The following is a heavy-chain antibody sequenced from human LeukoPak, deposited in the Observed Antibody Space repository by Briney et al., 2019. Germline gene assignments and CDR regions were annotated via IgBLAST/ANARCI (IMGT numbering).Heavy chain of an antibody. CDR2: IKSKAYGGTT. CDR1: GLTFTDAW. J-gene: IGHJ4*02. V-gene: IGHV3-15*01. Sequence: PGGSLRLSCAASALTFRRASGLTFTDAWMSWVRQAPGKWLEWVGRIKSKAYGGTTDYAAPVKGRFTISRDDSKNTLYLQRNSLRSDDTAVYYCASDKQWLAGYWGQGALVTVSS. D-gene: IGHD6-19*01. CDR3: ASDKQWLAGY.